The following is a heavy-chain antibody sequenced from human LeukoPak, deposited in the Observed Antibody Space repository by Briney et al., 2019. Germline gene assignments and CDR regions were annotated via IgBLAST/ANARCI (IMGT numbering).Heavy chain of an antibody. CDR2: INHSGST. Sequence: SETLSLTCAVYGGPFSGYYWSWIRQPPGKGLEWIGEINHSGSTNYNPSLKSRVTISVDTSKNQFSLKLSSVTAADTAVYYCASYQLPQGWFDPWGQGTLVTVSS. V-gene: IGHV4-34*01. D-gene: IGHD2-2*01. J-gene: IGHJ5*02. CDR3: ASYQLPQGWFDP. CDR1: GGPFSGYY.